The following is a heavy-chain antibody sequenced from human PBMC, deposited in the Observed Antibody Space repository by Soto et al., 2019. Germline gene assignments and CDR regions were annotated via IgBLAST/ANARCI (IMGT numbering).Heavy chain of an antibody. Sequence: QVQLVESGGGVVLPGMSLRLSCAASGFTFSTYGMHWVRQAPGKGLEWVAVLWYDGSNGTNEYYADSVKGRFTISRDNSKNTLYLQMNSLRAEDTAIYYCARRMPSATTGGVDYWGQGALVTVSS. CDR1: GFTFSTYG. J-gene: IGHJ4*02. CDR3: ARRMPSATTGGVDY. V-gene: IGHV3-33*01. D-gene: IGHD1-26*01. CDR2: LWYDGSNGTNE.